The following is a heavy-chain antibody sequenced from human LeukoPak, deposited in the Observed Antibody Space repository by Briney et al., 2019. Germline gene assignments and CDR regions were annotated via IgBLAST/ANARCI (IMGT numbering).Heavy chain of an antibody. CDR1: GFPFSSNA. V-gene: IGHV3-30*14. J-gene: IGHJ4*02. Sequence: PGRSLRLSCAVSGFPFSSNAIHWVRQAPGKGLEWVAVMSHDGNFKYYADSVKCRVTISRDNSMSTFFLQMNSLTTEDTAVYYCARDGGKPVTKLDSWGQGTLVTVSS. D-gene: IGHD2-15*01. CDR2: MSHDGNFK. CDR3: ARDGGKPVTKLDS.